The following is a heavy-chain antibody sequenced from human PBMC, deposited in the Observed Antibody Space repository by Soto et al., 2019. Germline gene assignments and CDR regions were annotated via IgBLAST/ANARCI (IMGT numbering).Heavy chain of an antibody. Sequence: GGSLRLSCAASGFTFSSYAMSWVRQAPGKGLEWVSAISGSGGSTYYADSVKGRFTISRDNSKNTLYLQMNSLRAEDTAVYYCARGRCSGGSCYTPYDVWGQGTTVTVSS. CDR2: ISGSGGST. J-gene: IGHJ6*02. V-gene: IGHV3-23*01. CDR1: GFTFSSYA. CDR3: ARGRCSGGSCYTPYDV. D-gene: IGHD2-15*01.